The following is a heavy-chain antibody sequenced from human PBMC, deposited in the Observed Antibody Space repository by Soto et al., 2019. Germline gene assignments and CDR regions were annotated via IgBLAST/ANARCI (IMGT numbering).Heavy chain of an antibody. D-gene: IGHD2-2*01. CDR1: GGTFSSYT. J-gene: IGHJ4*02. V-gene: IGHV1-69*08. CDR2: IIPILGIA. CDR3: AREDIVVVPAAISLDY. Sequence: QVQLVQSGAEVKKPGSSVKVSCKASGGTFSSYTISWVRQAPGQGLEWMGRIIPILGIANYAQKFQGRVTITADKPTSTAYMELSSLRSEDTAVYYCAREDIVVVPAAISLDYWGQGTLVTVSS.